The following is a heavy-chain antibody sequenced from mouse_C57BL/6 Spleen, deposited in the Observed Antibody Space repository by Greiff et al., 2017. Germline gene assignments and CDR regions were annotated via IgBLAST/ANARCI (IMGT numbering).Heavy chain of an antibody. Sequence: QVQLQQPGAELVKPGASVKLSCKASGYTFTSYWMHWVKQRPGRGLEWIGRIAPNSGGTKYNEKFKSKATLTVDKPSSTAYMQLSSLTSEDSAVYYCARREDDFDGFAYWGQGTLVTVSA. J-gene: IGHJ3*01. CDR3: ARREDDFDGFAY. CDR1: GYTFTSYW. V-gene: IGHV1-72*01. D-gene: IGHD2-4*01. CDR2: IAPNSGGT.